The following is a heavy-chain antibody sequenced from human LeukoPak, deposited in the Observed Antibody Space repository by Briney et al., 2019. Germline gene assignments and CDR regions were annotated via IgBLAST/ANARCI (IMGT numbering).Heavy chain of an antibody. V-gene: IGHV3-23*01. Sequence: GGSLRLSCVASGFTFSSYAMSWVRQAPGKGLEWVSAISGSGGSTYYADSVKGRFTISRDNSKNTLYLQMNSLRAEDTAVYYCAKDRRSRYDSSGGGFDYWGQGTLVTVSS. J-gene: IGHJ4*02. CDR3: AKDRRSRYDSSGGGFDY. CDR1: GFTFSSYA. CDR2: ISGSGGST. D-gene: IGHD3-22*01.